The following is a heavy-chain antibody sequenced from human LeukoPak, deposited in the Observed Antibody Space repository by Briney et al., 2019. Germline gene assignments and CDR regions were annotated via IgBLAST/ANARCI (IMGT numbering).Heavy chain of an antibody. Sequence: PSETLSLTCTVSGYSISSGYYWGWIRHPPGKELEWIGSIYHSGSTYYNPSLKSRVTISVDTFNNQFSLKLSSVTAAATAVYYCARDSGGSYDNWFDPWGQGTLVTVSS. CDR3: ARDSGGSYDNWFDP. J-gene: IGHJ5*02. CDR1: GYSISSGYY. V-gene: IGHV4-38-2*02. CDR2: IYHSGST. D-gene: IGHD1-26*01.